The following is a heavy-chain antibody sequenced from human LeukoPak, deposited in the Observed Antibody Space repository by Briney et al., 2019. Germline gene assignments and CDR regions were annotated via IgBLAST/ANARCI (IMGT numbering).Heavy chain of an antibody. CDR1: GGSFSGYY. D-gene: IGHD6-13*01. Sequence: SETLSLTCAVYGGSFSGYYWSWIRQPPGKGLEWIGEINHSGSTNYNPSLKSRVTISVDTSKNQFSLKLSSVTAADTAVYYCARGEQQLVPGWTYYYYGMDVWGQGTMVTVSS. CDR3: ARGEQQLVPGWTYYYYGMDV. V-gene: IGHV4-34*01. CDR2: INHSGST. J-gene: IGHJ6*02.